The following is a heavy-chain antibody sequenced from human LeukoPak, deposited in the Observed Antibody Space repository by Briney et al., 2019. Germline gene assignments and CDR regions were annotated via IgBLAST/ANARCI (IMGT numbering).Heavy chain of an antibody. CDR3: ARVRSGAAGYFDL. V-gene: IGHV4-39*01. CDR1: GGSISSPSYF. D-gene: IGHD3-10*01. J-gene: IGHJ2*01. Sequence: SETLSLTCTVSGGSISSPSYFWGWIRQPPGKGLEWIGSIYYSGSTYYNPSLRSRVTISVDTSKNQFPLKLSSVTAADTAVYYCARVRSGAAGYFDLWGRGTLVTVSS. CDR2: IYYSGST.